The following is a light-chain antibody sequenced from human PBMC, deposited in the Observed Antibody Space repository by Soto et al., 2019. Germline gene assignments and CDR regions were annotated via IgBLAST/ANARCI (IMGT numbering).Light chain of an antibody. Sequence: DIQMTQSPSSLSASVGDRVTITCRASQSISSYLNWYQQKPGKAPKLLIYAASSLQSGVPSRFSGSGSGTDFTLTISSLQPEDFATYYCQQSYGTPQTFGQGTK. CDR2: AAS. CDR1: QSISSY. J-gene: IGKJ1*01. CDR3: QQSYGTPQT. V-gene: IGKV1-39*01.